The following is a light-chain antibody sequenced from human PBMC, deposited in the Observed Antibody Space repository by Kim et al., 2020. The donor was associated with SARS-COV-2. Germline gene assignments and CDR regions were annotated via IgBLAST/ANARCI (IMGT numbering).Light chain of an antibody. CDR3: QQNYSILGT. CDR1: QSVSTY. J-gene: IGKJ1*01. V-gene: IGKV1-39*01. CDR2: AAS. Sequence: DIQMTQSPSSLSASVGDRITITCRASQSVSTYLNWYQQKPGKAPKLLIYAASSLQSGVPSRFSGGGSGTDFTLTVSSLQPEDFAIYYCQQNYSILGTFGQGTKVDIK.